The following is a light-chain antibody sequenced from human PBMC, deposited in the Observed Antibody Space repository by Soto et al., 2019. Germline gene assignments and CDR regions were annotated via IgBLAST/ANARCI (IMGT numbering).Light chain of an antibody. Sequence: QSVLTQPPSVSGAPGQGVTISCTGSSSNIGAGYDVHWYQQLPGTAPKLLIYGNSNRPSGVPDRFSGSKSGTSASLAITGLQAEYEADYYCQSYDSSLSVYVFGTGTKLTVL. CDR1: SSNIGAGYD. CDR2: GNS. J-gene: IGLJ1*01. CDR3: QSYDSSLSVYV. V-gene: IGLV1-40*01.